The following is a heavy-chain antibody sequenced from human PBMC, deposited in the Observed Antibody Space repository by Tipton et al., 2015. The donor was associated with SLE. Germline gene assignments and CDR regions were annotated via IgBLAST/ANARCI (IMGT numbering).Heavy chain of an antibody. J-gene: IGHJ3*01. CDR1: GYTFSAYY. CDR2: INPNTGGT. CDR3: ASMSGEYGDYADAFDL. V-gene: IGHV1-2*06. Sequence: QSGPEVKKPGASVNVSCKASGYTFSAYYMHWVRQAPGQGLEWMGRINPNTGGTNFAQKFQGRVTMIRDTSIRTAYMELSGLRSDDTAVYYCASMSGEYGDYADAFDLWGQGTMVTVSS. D-gene: IGHD4-17*01.